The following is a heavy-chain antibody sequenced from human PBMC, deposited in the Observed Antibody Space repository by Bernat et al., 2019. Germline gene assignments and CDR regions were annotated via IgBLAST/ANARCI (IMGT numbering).Heavy chain of an antibody. Sequence: EVQLVETGGGLIQPGGSLRLSCAASGFTVSNNYMIWVRQAPGKGLEWVSVIYRGGGTYYADFVKGRFTISRDTSKNTLYLQMNSLRAEDTAVYYCVRGEVPSIHAYDIWGQETVVNVSS. CDR1: GFTVSNNY. CDR3: VRGEVPSIHAYDI. CDR2: IYRGGGT. J-gene: IGHJ3*02. D-gene: IGHD2-21*01. V-gene: IGHV3-53*02.